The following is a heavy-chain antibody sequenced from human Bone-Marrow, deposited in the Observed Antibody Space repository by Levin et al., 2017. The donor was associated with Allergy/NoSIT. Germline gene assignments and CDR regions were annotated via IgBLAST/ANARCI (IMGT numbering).Heavy chain of an antibody. CDR2: ISESGAVT. D-gene: IGHD3-10*01. CDR1: GFTFSSRA. J-gene: IGHJ4*02. CDR3: GKGHTAAQGSRFDY. Sequence: GGSLRLSCAASGFTFSSRAMSWVRQAPGKGLEWVSTISESGAVTYYADSVKGRFTISRDNSKNTLSLQMDSLRGEDTGVYFCGKGHTAAQGSRFDYWGQGTVVTVSS. V-gene: IGHV3-23*01.